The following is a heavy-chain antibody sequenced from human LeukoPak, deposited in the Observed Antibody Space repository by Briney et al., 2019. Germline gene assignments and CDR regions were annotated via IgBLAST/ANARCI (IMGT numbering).Heavy chain of an antibody. CDR2: ISSTNSYI. CDR1: GFTFTSFT. D-gene: IGHD2-8*02. J-gene: IGHJ4*02. V-gene: IGHV3-21*01. Sequence: GGSLRLSCAASGFTFTSFTMNWGRQAPGKGLEWVSSISSTNSYIYYAESVKGRFTISRDNAKNSLYLQMNSLTAEDTVVYYCARDAWCDYWGQGTLVTVSS. CDR3: ARDAWCDY.